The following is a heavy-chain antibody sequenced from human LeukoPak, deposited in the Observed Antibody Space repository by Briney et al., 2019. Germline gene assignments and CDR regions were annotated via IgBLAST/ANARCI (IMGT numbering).Heavy chain of an antibody. Sequence: GGSLRLSCAASGFTFTSYAMTWVRQAPGKGLEWVSAISRSGNYTYYADSVRGRFTISRDNSKNTLYLQLSSLRAEDTAVYYCAKLPTSAGDYVYMGYWGQGTLVTVSS. J-gene: IGHJ4*02. CDR2: ISRSGNYT. D-gene: IGHD3-16*01. V-gene: IGHV3-23*05. CDR1: GFTFTSYA. CDR3: AKLPTSAGDYVYMGY.